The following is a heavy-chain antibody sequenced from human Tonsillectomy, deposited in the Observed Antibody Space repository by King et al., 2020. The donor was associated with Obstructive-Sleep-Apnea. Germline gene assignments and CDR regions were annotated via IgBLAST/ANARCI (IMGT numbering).Heavy chain of an antibody. D-gene: IGHD4-17*01. CDR3: ARGRPTTVTTPFDY. CDR2: INPSGGST. V-gene: IGHV1-46*03. CDR1: GYTLTTYY. J-gene: IGHJ4*02. Sequence: QLVQSGAEVKKPGASVKVSCKASGYTLTTYYIHWVRQAPGQGLEWMGVINPSGGSTNYAQKFQGRVTMTRDTSTSTVYMDLSSLRSEDTAVYYCARGRPTTVTTPFDYWGQGTLVTVS.